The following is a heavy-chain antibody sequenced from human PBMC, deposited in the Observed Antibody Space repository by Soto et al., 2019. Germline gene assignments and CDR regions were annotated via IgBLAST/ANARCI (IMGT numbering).Heavy chain of an antibody. J-gene: IGHJ4*02. CDR3: TTDGPPLWGGSSYCYYGY. V-gene: IGHV3-15*07. Sequence: PGGSLRLSCAASGFTFSNAWMNWVRQAPGKGLEWVGRIKSKTDGGTTDYAAPVKGRFTISRDDSKNTLYLQMNSLKTEDTAVYYCTTDGPPLWGGSSYCYYGYWGQGTLVTVSS. CDR1: GFTFSNAW. CDR2: IKSKTDGGTT. D-gene: IGHD3-16*01.